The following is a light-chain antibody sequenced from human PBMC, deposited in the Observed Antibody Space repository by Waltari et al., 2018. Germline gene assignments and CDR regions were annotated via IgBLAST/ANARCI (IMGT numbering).Light chain of an antibody. V-gene: IGLV2-14*01. CDR2: EVS. Sequence: QSVLTQPASVSGSPGQSITISCAGTSSDVGFYNFVSRYQHHPGKVPKLLIHEVSNRPYGVSTRFSVSKSGNTASLTISELQAEDEADYYCSSYTGRNNLYVFGTGTTVTVL. CDR3: SSYTGRNNLYV. CDR1: SSDVGFYNF. J-gene: IGLJ1*01.